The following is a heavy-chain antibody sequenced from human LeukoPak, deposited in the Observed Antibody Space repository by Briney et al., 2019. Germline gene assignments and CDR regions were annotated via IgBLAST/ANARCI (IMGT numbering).Heavy chain of an antibody. CDR1: GYTFTSYD. CDR3: ARGGGGYGKGYYYMDV. Sequence: ASVKVSCKASGYTFTSYDINWVRQATGQGLEWMGWMNPNSGNTGYAQKFQGRVTMTRNTSISTAYMELSSLRSGDTAVYYCARGGGGYGKGYYYMDVWGKGTTVTVSS. CDR2: MNPNSGNT. V-gene: IGHV1-8*01. J-gene: IGHJ6*03. D-gene: IGHD5-12*01.